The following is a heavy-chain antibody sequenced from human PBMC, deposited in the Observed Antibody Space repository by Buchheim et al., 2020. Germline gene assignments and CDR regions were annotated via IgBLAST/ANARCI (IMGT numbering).Heavy chain of an antibody. CDR2: ISDSGGTT. D-gene: IGHD4-17*01. Sequence: DVQLVESGGGLVQRGGSLRLSCAASGFTFSSYAMSWVRQAPGKGLEWVASISDSGGTTYYADSVKGRFTIYRDNYKNTMYLQLNSLRADDTAVYYCAKVESTVSHWGQGTL. CDR3: AKVESTVSH. CDR1: GFTFSSYA. J-gene: IGHJ4*02. V-gene: IGHV3-23*04.